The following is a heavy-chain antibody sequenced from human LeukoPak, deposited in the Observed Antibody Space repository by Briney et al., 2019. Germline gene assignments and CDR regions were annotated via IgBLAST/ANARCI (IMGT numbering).Heavy chain of an antibody. J-gene: IGHJ3*02. V-gene: IGHV3-21*01. CDR1: GFTFSSYS. CDR2: ISSSSSYI. CDR3: ARETGLRWLRRENAFDI. D-gene: IGHD5-12*01. Sequence: GGSLRLSCAASGFTFSSYSMNWVRQAPGKGLEWVSSISSSSSYIYYADSVKGRFTISRDNAKNSLYLQMNSLRAEDTAVYYCARETGLRWLRRENAFDIWGQGTVVTVPS.